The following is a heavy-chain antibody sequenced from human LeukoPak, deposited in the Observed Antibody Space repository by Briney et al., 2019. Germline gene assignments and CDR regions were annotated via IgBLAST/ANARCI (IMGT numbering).Heavy chain of an antibody. CDR1: GFTFSRYW. CDR3: ARDHDGKDY. CDR2: INQDGGDK. Sequence: GGSLRLSCAASGFTFSRYWMSWVRQAPGKGLEWVANINQDGGDKYHADSVKGRFTISRDNAKNSLYLQMNSLRAEDTAVYYCARDHDGKDYWGQGTLVTVPS. V-gene: IGHV3-7*01. J-gene: IGHJ4*02.